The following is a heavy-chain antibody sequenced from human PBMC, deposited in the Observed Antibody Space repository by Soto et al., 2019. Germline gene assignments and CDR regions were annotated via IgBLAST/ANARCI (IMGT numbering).Heavy chain of an antibody. J-gene: IGHJ4*02. CDR1: GFTFSSYG. CDR3: AKGPCVLREWELHY. Sequence: QVQLVEVGGGVVQPGRSLRLSCAASGFTFSSYGMHWVRQAPGKGLEWVAVISYDGSNKYYADSVKGRFTISRDNSKNTLYLQMNSLRAEDTAVYYCAKGPCVLREWELHYWGQGTLVTVSS. V-gene: IGHV3-30*18. CDR2: ISYDGSNK. D-gene: IGHD1-26*01.